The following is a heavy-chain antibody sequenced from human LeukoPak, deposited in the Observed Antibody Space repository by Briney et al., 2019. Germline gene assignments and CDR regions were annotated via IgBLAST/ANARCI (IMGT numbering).Heavy chain of an antibody. CDR3: ARDRYSSGWHSYYYYYYYMDV. CDR2: IKQDGNEK. CDR1: GFTFSSYW. D-gene: IGHD6-19*01. J-gene: IGHJ6*03. V-gene: IGHV3-7*01. Sequence: GGSLRLSCAASGFTFSSYWMSWVRQAPGKGLEWVANIKQDGNEKYYVDSVKGRFTISRDNAKNSLYLQMNSLRAEDTAVYYCARDRYSSGWHSYYYYYYYMDVWGKGTTVTVSS.